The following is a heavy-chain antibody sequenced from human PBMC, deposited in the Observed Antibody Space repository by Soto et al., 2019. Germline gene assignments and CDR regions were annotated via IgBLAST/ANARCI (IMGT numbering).Heavy chain of an antibody. J-gene: IGHJ4*02. D-gene: IGHD2-21*02. CDR3: AKVGGLYCGGDCYSARLDY. V-gene: IGHV3-23*01. CDR2: ISGSGGST. Sequence: GGSLRLSCAASGFTFSSYAMSWVRQAPGKGLEWVSAISGSGGSTYYADSVKGRFTISRDNSKNTLYLQMNSLRAEDTAVYYCAKVGGLYCGGDCYSARLDYWGQGTLVTVSS. CDR1: GFTFSSYA.